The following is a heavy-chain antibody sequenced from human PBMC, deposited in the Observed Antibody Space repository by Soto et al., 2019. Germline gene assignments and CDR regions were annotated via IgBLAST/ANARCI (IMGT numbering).Heavy chain of an antibody. CDR1: GGSISSGGYY. CDR2: IYYSGST. D-gene: IGHD3-22*01. V-gene: IGHV4-31*03. CDR3: ARATIRITMIVVDRGMDV. Sequence: PSETLSLTCTVSGGSISSGGYYWSWIRQHPGKGLEWIGYIYYSGSTYYNPSLKSRVTISVDTSKNQFSLKLSSVTAADTAVYYCARATIRITMIVVDRGMDVWGQGTTVT. J-gene: IGHJ6*02.